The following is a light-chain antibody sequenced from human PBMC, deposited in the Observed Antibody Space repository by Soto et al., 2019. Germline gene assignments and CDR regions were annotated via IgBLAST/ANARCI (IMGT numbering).Light chain of an antibody. V-gene: IGKV3-20*01. CDR3: QLYGSSVT. CDR2: GAS. J-gene: IGKJ4*01. Sequence: EIVLTQSPGTLSLSPGERVTLSCRTSQRVDSNYLAWYQQRHGQAPRLLIFGASNRATGIPDRFSGGGSGTDFTLSITRLEPEDFALYYCQLYGSSVTFGGGFRVEIK. CDR1: QRVDSNY.